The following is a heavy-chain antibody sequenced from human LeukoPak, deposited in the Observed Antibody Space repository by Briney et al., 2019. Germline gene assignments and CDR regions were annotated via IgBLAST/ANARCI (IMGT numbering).Heavy chain of an antibody. Sequence: PGGSLRLSCAASGFSFRSYSMNWVRQAPGKGLEWVSYITSTSSSIYYADSVKGRFTISRDNAKNSLYLQMNSLRAEDTAVYYCARVVRYSDWSYYYYYMDVWGKGTTVTVSS. V-gene: IGHV3-48*04. CDR1: GFSFRSYS. CDR3: ARVVRYSDWSYYYYYMDV. D-gene: IGHD3-9*01. CDR2: ITSTSSSI. J-gene: IGHJ6*03.